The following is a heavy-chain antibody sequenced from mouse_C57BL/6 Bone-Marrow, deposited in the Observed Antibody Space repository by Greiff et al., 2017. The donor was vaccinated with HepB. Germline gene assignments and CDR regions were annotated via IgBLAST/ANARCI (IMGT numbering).Heavy chain of an antibody. Sequence: QVQLKQSGAELVRPGASVTLSCKASGYTFTDYEMHWVKQTPVHGLEWIGAIDPETGGTAYNQKFKGKAILTADKSSSTAYMELRSLTSEDSAVYYCTPTPHWYFDVWGTGTTVTVSS. J-gene: IGHJ1*03. V-gene: IGHV1-15*01. CDR1: GYTFTDYE. D-gene: IGHD1-1*01. CDR3: TPTPHWYFDV. CDR2: IDPETGGT.